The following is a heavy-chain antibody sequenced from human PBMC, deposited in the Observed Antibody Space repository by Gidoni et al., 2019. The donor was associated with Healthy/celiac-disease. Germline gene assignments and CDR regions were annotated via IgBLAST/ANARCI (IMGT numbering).Heavy chain of an antibody. CDR3: AKDGGSYYGHAFDI. J-gene: IGHJ3*02. CDR2: IVGSGGST. V-gene: IGHV3-23*01. D-gene: IGHD1-26*01. CDR1: GFPFSSYA. Sequence: EVQLLESGGGLVQAGGSLRISCAASGFPFSSYAMSWVRQAPGKGLEWVSAIVGSGGSTYYSYSVKGRFTISRDNSKNTLYLKMNSLRAEDTAVYYCAKDGGSYYGHAFDIWGQGTMVTVSS.